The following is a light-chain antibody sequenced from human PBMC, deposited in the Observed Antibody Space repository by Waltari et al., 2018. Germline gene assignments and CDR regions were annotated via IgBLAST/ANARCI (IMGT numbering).Light chain of an antibody. J-gene: IGLJ3*02. CDR1: SSLISTTSY. V-gene: IGLV8-61*01. CDR3: QLSMGSSIRV. CDR2: KTN. Sequence: PGVTQYPWLRVSQGGTVALTCSLSSSLISTTSYRRWYQQSPGQTPLTLVYKTNARSPGVPDRFSGSTPGTTAALTITGAQVEDEADYYCQLSMGSSIRVFGGGTKLTVL.